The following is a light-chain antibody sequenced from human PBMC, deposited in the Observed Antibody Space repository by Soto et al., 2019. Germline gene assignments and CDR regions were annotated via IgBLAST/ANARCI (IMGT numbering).Light chain of an antibody. CDR3: SSYAGSNNLV. V-gene: IGLV2-8*01. J-gene: IGLJ3*02. CDR2: EVT. Sequence: QSVLTQPPSASGSPGQSVTISCTGTSRDVGGYNYVSWYQQHPGKAPKLIISEVTKRSSGVPDRFSGSKSGNTASLSVSGLQADDEADYYCSSYAGSNNLVFGGGTKLTVL. CDR1: SRDVGGYNY.